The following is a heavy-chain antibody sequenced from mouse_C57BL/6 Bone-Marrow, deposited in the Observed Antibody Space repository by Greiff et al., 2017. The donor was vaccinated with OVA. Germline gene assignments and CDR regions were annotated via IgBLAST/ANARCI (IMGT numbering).Heavy chain of an antibody. CDR3: ARPHPWFAY. CDR2: LGPGSGST. J-gene: IGHJ3*01. Sequence: QVQLKESGAELVKPGASVKISCKASGYTFTDYYINWVKQRPGQGLEWIGKLGPGSGSTYYNEKFKGKATLTADKSSSTAYMQLSSLTSEDSAVYFCARPHPWFAYWGQGTLVTVSA. CDR1: GYTFTDYY. V-gene: IGHV1-77*01.